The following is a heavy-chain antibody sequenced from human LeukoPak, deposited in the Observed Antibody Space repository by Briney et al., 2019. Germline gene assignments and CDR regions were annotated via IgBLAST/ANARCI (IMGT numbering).Heavy chain of an antibody. CDR3: ARGIYGSGSYYNVFDWFDP. Sequence: GESLKISCKGSGYSFTSYWIGWVRQMPGKGLEWKGIIYPGDSDTRYSPSFQGQVTISADKSISTAYLQWSSLKASDTAMYYCARGIYGSGSYYNVFDWFDPWGQGTLVTVSS. D-gene: IGHD3-10*01. CDR2: IYPGDSDT. CDR1: GYSFTSYW. J-gene: IGHJ5*02. V-gene: IGHV5-51*01.